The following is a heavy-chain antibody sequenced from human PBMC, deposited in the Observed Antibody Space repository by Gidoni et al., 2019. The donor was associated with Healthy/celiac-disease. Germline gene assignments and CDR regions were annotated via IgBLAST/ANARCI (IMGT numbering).Heavy chain of an antibody. Sequence: QVQLVQSGAEVKKPGASVQVSCKASGYTFTRYYMHWVRQAPGQGLEWMGIINPSGGSTSYAQKFQGRVTMTRDTSTSTGYMELSSLRSEDTAVYYCARDIGFGVVPAAMDVWGQGTTVTVSS. V-gene: IGHV1-46*01. J-gene: IGHJ6*02. D-gene: IGHD2-2*01. CDR2: INPSGGST. CDR1: GYTFTRYY. CDR3: ARDIGFGVVPAAMDV.